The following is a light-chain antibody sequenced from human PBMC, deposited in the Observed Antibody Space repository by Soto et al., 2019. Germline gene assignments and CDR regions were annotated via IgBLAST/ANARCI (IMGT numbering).Light chain of an antibody. CDR2: GAS. CDR1: QSLSSS. Sequence: EIVLTQSPVTLSLSPGERATLSCRASQSLSSSSLAWYQQKPGQAPRLLIYGASTRATGIPARFSGSGSGTEFTLTISSLQSEDFAVYYCQQYNNWPRTFGQGTKGDIK. CDR3: QQYNNWPRT. J-gene: IGKJ1*01. V-gene: IGKV3-15*01.